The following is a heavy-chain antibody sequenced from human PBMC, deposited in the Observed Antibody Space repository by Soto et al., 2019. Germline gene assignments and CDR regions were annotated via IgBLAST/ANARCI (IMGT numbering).Heavy chain of an antibody. D-gene: IGHD3-22*01. CDR2: ISYDGSQK. CDR3: ARDTDDSSGYYWNYVFDV. J-gene: IGHJ3*01. Sequence: HPGGSLRLSCAASGFTFSSYAMHWARQAPGKGLEWVTVISYDGSQKYYADSVKGRFTISRDNSKNTLYLQMNSLRAEDTAVYYCARDTDDSSGYYWNYVFDVWGQGTTVTVSS. V-gene: IGHV3-30-3*01. CDR1: GFTFSSYA.